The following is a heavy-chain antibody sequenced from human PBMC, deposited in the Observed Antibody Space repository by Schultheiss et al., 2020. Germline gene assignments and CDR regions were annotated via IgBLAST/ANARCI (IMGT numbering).Heavy chain of an antibody. D-gene: IGHD3-3*02. Sequence: SETLTLTCTVSGGSISSYYWSWIRQPPGKGLEWIGEINQSGGTNYNPSLKSRVTISVDTSKKQFSLKLSSVTAADKAVYYCARISRPFKVMDSWGQGTLVTVS. CDR3: ARISRPFKVMDS. CDR2: INQSGGT. CDR1: GGSISSYY. J-gene: IGHJ5*02. V-gene: IGHV4-34*01.